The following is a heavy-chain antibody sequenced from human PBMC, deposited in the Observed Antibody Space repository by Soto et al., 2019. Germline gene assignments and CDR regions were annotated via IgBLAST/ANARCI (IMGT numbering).Heavy chain of an antibody. CDR1: GYSFTSYW. CDR3: ARTLRNYDFWGGYYTNDAFDI. J-gene: IGHJ3*02. Sequence: PGESLKISCKGSGYSFTSYWIGWVRQMPGKGLEWMGIIYPGDSDTRYSPSFQGQVTISADKSISTAYLQWSSLKASDTAMYYCARTLRNYDFWGGYYTNDAFDIWGQGTMVTVSS. V-gene: IGHV5-51*01. D-gene: IGHD3-3*01. CDR2: IYPGDSDT.